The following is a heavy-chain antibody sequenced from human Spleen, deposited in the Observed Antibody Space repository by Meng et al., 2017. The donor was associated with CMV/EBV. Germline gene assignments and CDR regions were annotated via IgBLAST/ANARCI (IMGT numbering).Heavy chain of an antibody. CDR3: ARVTEYGGNCFDS. J-gene: IGHJ4*02. Sequence: SETLSLTCAVYGGSFSGYYWSWIRQPPGKGLEWIGEINHSGSTNYNPSLKSRVTMSVDRSKNQFSLKLNSVTAADTAVYYCARVTEYGGNCFDSWGQGTLVTVSS. CDR1: GGSFSGYY. CDR2: INHSGST. D-gene: IGHD2-2*01. V-gene: IGHV4-34*01.